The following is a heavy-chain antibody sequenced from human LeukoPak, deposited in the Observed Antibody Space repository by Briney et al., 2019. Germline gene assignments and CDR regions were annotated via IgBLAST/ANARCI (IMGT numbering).Heavy chain of an antibody. V-gene: IGHV1-18*04. CDR3: AKDWVAHQIHDMGNAFDM. Sequence: ASVKVSCKASGYSFTGYYMHWVRQAPGQGLEWMGWINTYNGNTKYAQKFQGRVTMTTDTSTSTAYMELRSLRSDDTAVYYCAKDWVAHQIHDMGNAFDMWGQGTMVTVS. J-gene: IGHJ3*02. D-gene: IGHD3-9*01. CDR2: INTYNGNT. CDR1: GYSFTGYY.